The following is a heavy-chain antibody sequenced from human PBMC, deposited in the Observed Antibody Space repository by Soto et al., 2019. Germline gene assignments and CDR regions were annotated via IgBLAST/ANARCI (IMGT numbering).Heavy chain of an antibody. Sequence: ASVKVSCKASGYTFIDYDINWVRQAPGQGLEGMGWVSPNSGNTVYAQRFQDRVTMTRDTSISTAYMELSSLRFEDTAMYYCARGRFYSETSTWFGLWAQGTPVTVSS. D-gene: IGHD2-2*01. J-gene: IGHJ5*01. CDR2: VSPNSGNT. CDR1: GYTFIDYD. CDR3: ARGRFYSETSTWFGL. V-gene: IGHV1-8*01.